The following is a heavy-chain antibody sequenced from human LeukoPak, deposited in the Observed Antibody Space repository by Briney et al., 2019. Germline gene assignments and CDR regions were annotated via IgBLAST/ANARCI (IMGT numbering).Heavy chain of an antibody. CDR1: GGSISSSSYY. D-gene: IGHD2-2*01. V-gene: IGHV4-61*05. CDR2: IYYSGST. J-gene: IGHJ3*02. CDR3: ATTSTYSSWAFDI. Sequence: SETLSLTCTVSGGSISSSSYYWGWIRQPPGKGLEWIGYIYYSGSTNYNPSLKSRVTISVDTSKNQFSLKLSSVTAADTAVYYCATTSTYSSWAFDIWGQGTMVTVSS.